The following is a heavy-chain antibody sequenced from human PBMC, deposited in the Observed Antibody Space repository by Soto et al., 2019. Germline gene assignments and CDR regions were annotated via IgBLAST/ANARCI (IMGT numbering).Heavy chain of an antibody. V-gene: IGHV3-66*01. Sequence: EVQLEQSGGGLVQPGGSLRLSCEASGFSVSTTYMSWVRQAPGKGLEWVSVFYRDGATFHVDSVKGRFTLSRDNSKNTVDLQMNSLSVEDTAVYYCARRIQLWSPIDYWGQGALVTVSS. CDR2: FYRDGAT. J-gene: IGHJ4*02. CDR3: ARRIQLWSPIDY. CDR1: GFSVSTTY. D-gene: IGHD5-18*01.